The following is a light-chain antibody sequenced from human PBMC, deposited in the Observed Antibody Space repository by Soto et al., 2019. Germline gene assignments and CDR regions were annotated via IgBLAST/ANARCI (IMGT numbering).Light chain of an antibody. CDR2: GAS. Sequence: EIVMTQSPATLSVSPWERATLSCRASQSVSSNLAWYQQKPGQAPRLLIYGASTRATGIPARFSGSGSGTEFTLTIASLQSEDFAVYYCQQYNKWPPFTFGPGTKVGIK. CDR1: QSVSSN. CDR3: QQYNKWPPFT. V-gene: IGKV3-15*01. J-gene: IGKJ3*01.